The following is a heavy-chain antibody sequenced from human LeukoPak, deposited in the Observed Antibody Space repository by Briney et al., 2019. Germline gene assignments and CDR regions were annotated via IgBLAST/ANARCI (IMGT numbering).Heavy chain of an antibody. J-gene: IGHJ4*02. CDR1: VCTFSNYA. Sequence: GASVKVSCKASVCTFSNYAISWVRQAPGQGLEWMGRIIPIFGTTNYAQKFQGRVTITTDESTSTAYMELSSLRSEDTAVYYCAKTDFWSGPAPYYFDYWGQGTLVTVSS. D-gene: IGHD3-3*01. V-gene: IGHV1-69*05. CDR2: IIPIFGTT. CDR3: AKTDFWSGPAPYYFDY.